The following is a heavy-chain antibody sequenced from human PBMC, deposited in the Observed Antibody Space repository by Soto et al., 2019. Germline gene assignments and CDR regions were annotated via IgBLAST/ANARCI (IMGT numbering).Heavy chain of an antibody. CDR1: GYTFTSYA. V-gene: IGHV1-3*01. D-gene: IGHD6-19*01. CDR3: ARVLSWLPLGAFDI. Sequence: KIACKASGYTFTSYAMHWVLHAPGQRLEWRGWIKAGNGNTKYSQKFQGRVTITRDTSASTAYMELSSLRYEDTAVYYCARVLSWLPLGAFDIWGQGTMVTVSS. CDR2: IKAGNGNT. J-gene: IGHJ3*02.